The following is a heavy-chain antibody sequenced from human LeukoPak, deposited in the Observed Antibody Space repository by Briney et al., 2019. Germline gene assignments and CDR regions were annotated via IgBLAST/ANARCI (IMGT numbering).Heavy chain of an antibody. V-gene: IGHV1-2*02. D-gene: IGHD3-10*01. Sequence: ASPWVSSKASGYTFTGYYMHCVRQTPGQWLEWMGWINPTSGGTNYAQKFEGRFTMTRDTSISTDYMELSRLRSDDTAVYYCARDRNYYGSGSYCNSFDYWGQGTLVTVAS. CDR1: GYTFTGYY. J-gene: IGHJ4*02. CDR2: INPTSGGT. CDR3: ARDRNYYGSGSYCNSFDY.